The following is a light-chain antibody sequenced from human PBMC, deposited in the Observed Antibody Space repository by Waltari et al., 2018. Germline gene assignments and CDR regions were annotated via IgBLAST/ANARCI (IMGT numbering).Light chain of an antibody. J-gene: IGLJ3*02. V-gene: IGLV4-69*01. CDR3: QAWGTGIQGV. CDR2: VNSDGSH. Sequence: GASVKLTCILSSGHSTNAVAWHQQQPEKGPRFLMKVNSDGSHSKGDGIPDRFSGSSSGAERYLTISSLQSEDEADYYCQAWGTGIQGVFGGGTKLTVL. CDR1: SGHSTNA.